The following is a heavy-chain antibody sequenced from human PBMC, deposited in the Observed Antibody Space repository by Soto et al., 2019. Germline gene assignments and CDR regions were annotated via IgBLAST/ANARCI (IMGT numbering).Heavy chain of an antibody. CDR2: IKQDGSEK. J-gene: IGHJ4*02. CDR3: ARDPDYYGSGSYFIFDY. D-gene: IGHD3-10*01. Sequence: GGSLRLSCAASGFTFSSYWMSWVRQAPGKGLEWVANIKQDGSEKYYVDSVKGRFTISRDNAKNSLYLQMNSLRAEDTAVYYCARDPDYYGSGSYFIFDYWGQGTLVTVSS. CDR1: GFTFSSYW. V-gene: IGHV3-7*03.